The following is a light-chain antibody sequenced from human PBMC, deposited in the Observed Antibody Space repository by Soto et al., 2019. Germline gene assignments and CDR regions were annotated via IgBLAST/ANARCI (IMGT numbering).Light chain of an antibody. CDR3: CSFAGSGNVV. V-gene: IGLV2-23*02. J-gene: IGLJ1*01. Sequence: QSVLTQPASVSGSPGQSIAISCSGASSDIGSYNFVSWYQQHPGKAPKLMISEVNKRPSGISNRFSGSKSGNTASLTISGLQAEDEADYYCCSFAGSGNVVFGTGTKLTVL. CDR2: EVN. CDR1: SSDIGSYNF.